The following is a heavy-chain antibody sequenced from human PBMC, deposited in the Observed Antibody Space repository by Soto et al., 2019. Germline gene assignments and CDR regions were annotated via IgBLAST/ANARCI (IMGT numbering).Heavy chain of an antibody. CDR1: GFTFSSYG. J-gene: IGHJ6*02. V-gene: IGHV3-33*01. CDR3: ARDRGNSKLLVPLSYYYYGMDV. CDR2: IWYDGSNK. D-gene: IGHD2-15*01. Sequence: QVQLVESGGGVVQPGRSLRLSCAASGFTFSSYGMHWVRQAPGKGLEWVAVIWYDGSNKYYADSVKGRFTISRDNSKNTLYLQMNSLRAEDTAVYYCARDRGNSKLLVPLSYYYYGMDVWGQGTTVTVSS.